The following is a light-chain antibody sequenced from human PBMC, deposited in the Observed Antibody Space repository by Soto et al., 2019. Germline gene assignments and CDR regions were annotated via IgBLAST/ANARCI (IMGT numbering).Light chain of an antibody. Sequence: DILLTQSPDSLSFSLGERATINCKSSQSVLFSINQKNYLAWYHQKPGQPPKLLIYWASIRESGVPTRFSGSGSGTNFTLTISSLQAEDAAVYYCQQYYTTPPTFGLGTKVDIK. CDR2: WAS. CDR3: QQYYTTPPT. CDR1: QSVLFSINQKNY. J-gene: IGKJ1*01. V-gene: IGKV4-1*01.